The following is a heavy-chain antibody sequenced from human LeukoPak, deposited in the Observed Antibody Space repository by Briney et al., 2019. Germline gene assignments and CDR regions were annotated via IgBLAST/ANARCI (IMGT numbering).Heavy chain of an antibody. CDR1: GGSISTGDYY. Sequence: SETLSLTRTVSGGSISTGDYYWSWIRQPPGKGLEWIGYIYYSGTTYYNPSLKSRLTISVDTSKNQFSLKLSSVTAADTAMYYCATYYDSSGPSFDYWGQGTLVTVSS. CDR3: ATYYDSSGPSFDY. CDR2: IYYSGTT. V-gene: IGHV4-30-4*01. D-gene: IGHD3-22*01. J-gene: IGHJ4*02.